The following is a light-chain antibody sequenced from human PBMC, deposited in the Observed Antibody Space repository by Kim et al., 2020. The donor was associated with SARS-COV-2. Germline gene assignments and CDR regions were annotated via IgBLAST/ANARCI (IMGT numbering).Light chain of an antibody. CDR1: SGDVGSYNR. CDR3: SSYTSSSTLI. CDR2: EVS. V-gene: IGLV2-18*02. Sequence: GQSVPLCCAGTSGDVGSYNRVSWYQQPPGTAPKLIIYEVSDRPSGVPHRFSGSKSGNTASLTISWLQTEDEADYYCSSYTSSSTLIFGGGTKVTVL. J-gene: IGLJ2*01.